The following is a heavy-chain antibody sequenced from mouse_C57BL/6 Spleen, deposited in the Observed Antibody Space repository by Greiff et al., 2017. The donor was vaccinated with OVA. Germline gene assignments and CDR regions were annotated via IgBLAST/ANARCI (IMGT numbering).Heavy chain of an antibody. V-gene: IGHV7-3*01. D-gene: IGHD1-1*01. Sequence: EVHLVESGGGLVQPGGSLSLSCAASGFTFTDYYMSWVRQPPGKALEWLGFIRNKANGYTTEYSASVKGRFTISRDNSQSILYLQMNALRAEDSATYYCARDYGSSGGFAYWGQGTLVTVSA. CDR2: IRNKANGYTT. CDR3: ARDYGSSGGFAY. J-gene: IGHJ3*01. CDR1: GFTFTDYY.